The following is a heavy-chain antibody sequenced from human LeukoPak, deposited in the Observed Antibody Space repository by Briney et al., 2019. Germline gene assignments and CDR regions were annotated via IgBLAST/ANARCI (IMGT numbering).Heavy chain of an antibody. CDR3: ARAGDFYSYGMDV. D-gene: IGHD3-10*01. J-gene: IGHJ6*02. CDR2: INPNSGTT. V-gene: IGHV1-2*02. Sequence: GASVKVSCKASGYTFTGYYLHWVRQAPGQGLEWMAWINPNSGTTNYAQKFQGRVTMTRGTSISTAYMLLSSLRSDDTAVYYCARAGDFYSYGMDVWGQGTTVTVS. CDR1: GYTFTGYY.